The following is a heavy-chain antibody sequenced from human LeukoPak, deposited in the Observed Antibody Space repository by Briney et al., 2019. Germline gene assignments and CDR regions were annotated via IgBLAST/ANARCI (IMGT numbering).Heavy chain of an antibody. CDR2: INPHSGDT. CDR1: GYTFTAYY. V-gene: IGHV1-2*02. Sequence: ASVKVSCKASGYTFTAYYMHWVRQAPGQGLEWMGWINPHSGDTDYAQRFQGRATMTTNTSISTAYMELSRLRSDDTAVYYCARGSSSDYWGQGTLVTVSS. CDR3: ARGSSSDY. J-gene: IGHJ4*02. D-gene: IGHD6-19*01.